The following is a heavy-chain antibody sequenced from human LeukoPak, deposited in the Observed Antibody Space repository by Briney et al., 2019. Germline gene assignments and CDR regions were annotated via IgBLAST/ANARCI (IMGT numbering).Heavy chain of an antibody. V-gene: IGHV1-69*13. CDR3: ARSSVYSSSWYAYYFDY. J-gene: IGHJ4*02. CDR2: ITPIFGTA. Sequence: SVKVSCKASGGTFSSYAISWVRQAPGQGLEWMGGITPIFGTANYAQKFQGRVTITADESTSTAYMELSSLRSEDTAVYYCARSSVYSSSWYAYYFDYWGQGTLVTVSS. D-gene: IGHD6-13*01. CDR1: GGTFSSYA.